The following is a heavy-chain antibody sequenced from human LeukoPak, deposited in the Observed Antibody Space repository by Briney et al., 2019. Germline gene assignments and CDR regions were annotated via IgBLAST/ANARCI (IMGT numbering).Heavy chain of an antibody. J-gene: IGHJ4*02. CDR1: GFTFSSYW. V-gene: IGHV3-7*01. CDR3: ARGSEYTSSTNYYFDY. Sequence: GGSLRLSCAASGFTFSSYWMSWIRQAPGKGLEWVANIKQDGSEKHYVDSVKGRFTISRDNAKKSLFLHMNSLRVEDTAVYYCARGSEYTSSTNYYFDYWGQGTLVTVSS. CDR2: IKQDGSEK. D-gene: IGHD6-6*01.